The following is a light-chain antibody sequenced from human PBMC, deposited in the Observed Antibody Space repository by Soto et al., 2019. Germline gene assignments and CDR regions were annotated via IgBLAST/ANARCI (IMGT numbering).Light chain of an antibody. CDR1: EIETKS. Sequence: SYELTQPPSVSVAPGKTAIITCGGNEIETKSVHWYQQKAGQAPVLVMSFDSDRPSGIPERFSGSNSGNTASLTITRAEAGDEADYYCQVWDRPTDLVFGGGTKLTVL. V-gene: IGLV3-21*01. J-gene: IGLJ2*01. CDR3: QVWDRPTDLV. CDR2: FDS.